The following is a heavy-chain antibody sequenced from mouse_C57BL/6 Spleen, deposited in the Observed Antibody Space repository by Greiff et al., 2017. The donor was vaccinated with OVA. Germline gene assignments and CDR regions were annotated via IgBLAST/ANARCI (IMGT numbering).Heavy chain of an antibody. Sequence: QVQLQQSGAELVKPGASVKLSCKASGYTFTEYTIHWVKPRSGQGLEWIGWFYPGSGSIKYNEKFKDKATLTAAKSSSTVYMELSRLTSEDSAVYFCARHEDGGATAQATSFDYWGQGTTLTVSS. CDR1: GYTFTEYT. CDR3: ARHEDGGATAQATSFDY. J-gene: IGHJ2*01. CDR2: FYPGSGSI. V-gene: IGHV1-62-2*01. D-gene: IGHD3-2*02.